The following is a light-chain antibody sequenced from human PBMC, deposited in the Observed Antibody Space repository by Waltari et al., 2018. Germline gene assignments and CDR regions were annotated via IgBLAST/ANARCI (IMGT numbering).Light chain of an antibody. CDR2: KAS. CDR3: QQYNSYSLLS. J-gene: IGKJ4*01. Sequence: DIQMTQSPSTLSASVVDRFTITCLASQSISNWLAWYQQKQGKAPKLLSYKASTLESGVPSRFSGRGAGTEFTLTISSLQPDDFATYYCQQYNSYSLLSFGGGTKVEIK. CDR1: QSISNW. V-gene: IGKV1-5*03.